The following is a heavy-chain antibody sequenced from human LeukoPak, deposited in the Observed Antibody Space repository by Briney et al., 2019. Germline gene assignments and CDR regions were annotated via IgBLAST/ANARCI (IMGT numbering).Heavy chain of an antibody. CDR1: GFTFSSYG. Sequence: GGSLRLSCAASGFTFSSYGMHWVRRAPGKGLEWVSVISSDGSNKYYADSVKGRFTISRDNTKNTLYLQMNSLRAEDTAVFYCANENYYDSSGYLDNWGQGTLVTVSS. V-gene: IGHV3-30*18. CDR3: ANENYYDSSGYLDN. J-gene: IGHJ4*02. CDR2: ISSDGSNK. D-gene: IGHD3-22*01.